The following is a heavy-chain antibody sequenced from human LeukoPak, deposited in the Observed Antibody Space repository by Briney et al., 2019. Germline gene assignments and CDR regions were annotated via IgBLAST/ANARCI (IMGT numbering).Heavy chain of an antibody. CDR2: IKSKTDGGTT. CDR3: TTVHSYSGSYFYYYYYMDV. J-gene: IGHJ6*03. Sequence: GGTLRLSCAASGFTFSSYGMSWVRQAPGKGLEWVGRIKSKTDGGTTDYAAPVKGRFTISRDDSKNTLYLQMNSLKTEDTAVYYCTTVHSYSGSYFYYYYYMDVWGKGTTVTVSS. CDR1: GFTFSSYG. D-gene: IGHD1-26*01. V-gene: IGHV3-15*01.